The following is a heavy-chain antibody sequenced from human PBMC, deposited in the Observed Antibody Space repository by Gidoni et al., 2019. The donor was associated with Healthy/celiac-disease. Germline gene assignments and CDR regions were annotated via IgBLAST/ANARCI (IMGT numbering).Heavy chain of an antibody. CDR1: GGSISSYS. D-gene: IGHD5-18*01. CDR3: ARGGSGYSYGIPQIYYYYGMDV. CDR2: IQYSGST. J-gene: IGHJ6*02. V-gene: IGHV4-59*01. Sequence: QVQLQESGPGLVKPSETLSLTCTVSGGSISSYSWSWIRQPPGKGLEWIGYIQYSGSTNYNPSLKSRVTISVDTSKNQFSLKLSSVTAADTAVYYCARGGSGYSYGIPQIYYYYGMDVWGQGTTVTVSS.